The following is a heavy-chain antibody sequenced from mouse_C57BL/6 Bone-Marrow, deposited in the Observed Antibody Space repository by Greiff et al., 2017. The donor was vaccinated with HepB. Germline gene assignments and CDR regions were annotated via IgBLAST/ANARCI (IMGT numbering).Heavy chain of an antibody. CDR1: GFTFSSYA. J-gene: IGHJ3*01. Sequence: EVKLVESGEGLVKPGGSLKLSCAASGFTFSSYAMSWVRQTPEKRLEWVAYISSGGDYIYYADTVKGRFTISRDNARNTLYLQMSSLKSEDTAMYYCTREEGYYDYDVTWFAYWGQGTLVTVSA. CDR3: TREEGYYDYDVTWFAY. CDR2: ISSGGDYI. D-gene: IGHD2-4*01. V-gene: IGHV5-9-1*02.